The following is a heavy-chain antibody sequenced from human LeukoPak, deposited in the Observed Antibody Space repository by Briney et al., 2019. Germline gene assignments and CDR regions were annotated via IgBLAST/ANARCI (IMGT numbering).Heavy chain of an antibody. Sequence: GGPLRLSCAASGFTFSSYAMSWPRQAPGKGVEWVSAISGSGCSTYYTVSVMGRFTISRDNSKNTLYLQRNSLRAEDTAVYYCAKGELVTMIVVFITEYFQHWGQGTLVTVSS. CDR2: ISGSGCST. CDR3: AKGELVTMIVVFITEYFQH. D-gene: IGHD3-22*01. V-gene: IGHV3-23*01. J-gene: IGHJ1*01. CDR1: GFTFSSYA.